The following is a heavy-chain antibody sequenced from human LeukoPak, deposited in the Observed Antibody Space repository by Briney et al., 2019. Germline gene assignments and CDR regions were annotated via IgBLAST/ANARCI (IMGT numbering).Heavy chain of an antibody. D-gene: IGHD2-15*01. CDR2: AMPLFGTA. V-gene: IGHV1-69*06. CDR3: ATDEGYCSGGNCYVFRS. CDR1: GGTFTCHV. J-gene: IGHJ4*02. Sequence: RASVKVSCKASGGTFTCHVFSWVRQARGQGLEWVGGAMPLFGTANYAQNFQGRVTITADKSTNTVYLDLTSLRFEDTAVYYCATDEGYCSGGNCYVFRSWGQGTLVTVSS.